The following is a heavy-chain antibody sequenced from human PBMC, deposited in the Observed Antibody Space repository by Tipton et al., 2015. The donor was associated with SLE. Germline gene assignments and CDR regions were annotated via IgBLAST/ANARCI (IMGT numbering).Heavy chain of an antibody. Sequence: TLSLTCAVYGGSFSTYSWSWIRQPPGKGLEWIGEINHSGSTNYNPSLKSRVTISVDTSKNQFSLNLTSVTAADTAMYYCARVGYYGSGKTWDMDVWGKGTTVTVS. CDR3: ARVGYYGSGKTWDMDV. J-gene: IGHJ6*03. CDR2: INHSGST. D-gene: IGHD3-10*01. CDR1: GGSFSTYS. V-gene: IGHV4-34*01.